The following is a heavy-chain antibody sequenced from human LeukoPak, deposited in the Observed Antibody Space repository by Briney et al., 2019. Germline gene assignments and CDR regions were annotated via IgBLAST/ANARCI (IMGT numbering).Heavy chain of an antibody. CDR3: ARGRVSSSTWYSTYYYYFYMDV. V-gene: IGHV4-59*01. J-gene: IGHJ6*03. D-gene: IGHD1-1*01. CDR1: GGSISSYY. CDR2: VDHTGST. Sequence: SETLSLTCTVSGGSISSYYWSWIRQPPGKGLEWIGYVDHTGSTNFNPSLNGRVSISRDTTKNLFSLRLRSVTAADTAAYFCARGRVSSSTWYSTYYYYFYMDVWGKGTTVTVPS.